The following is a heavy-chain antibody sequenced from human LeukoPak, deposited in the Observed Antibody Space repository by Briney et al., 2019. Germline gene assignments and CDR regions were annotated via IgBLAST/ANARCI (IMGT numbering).Heavy chain of an antibody. CDR3: ARDGGRYNGDHYYGMDV. D-gene: IGHD1-1*01. J-gene: IGHJ6*02. V-gene: IGHV4-61*01. CDR2: IYYSGTT. Sequence: SETLSLTCTVSGGPISRSSYSWGWIRQPPGRGLEWIGFIYYSGTTTYNPSLRSRVTISVDTSKNQFSLKVSSVTPADTAVYYCARDGGRYNGDHYYGMDVWGQGTTVTVSS. CDR1: GGPISRSSYS.